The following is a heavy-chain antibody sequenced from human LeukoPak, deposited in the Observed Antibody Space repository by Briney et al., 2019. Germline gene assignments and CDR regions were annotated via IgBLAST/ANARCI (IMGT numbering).Heavy chain of an antibody. CDR3: ARTYSPRGRDEFDY. J-gene: IGHJ4*02. CDR1: GGSFSDYY. D-gene: IGHD6-13*01. CDR2: INHSGST. Sequence: SETLSLTCAVYGGSFSDYYWTWIRQPPGKGLEWIGEINHSGSTNYNPSLKSRVTISVDTSKNQFSLKLSSVTAADTAVYYCARTYSPRGRDEFDYWGQGTLVTVSS. V-gene: IGHV4-34*01.